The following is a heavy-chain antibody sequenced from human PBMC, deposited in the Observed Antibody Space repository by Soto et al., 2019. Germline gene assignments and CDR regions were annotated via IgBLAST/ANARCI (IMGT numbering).Heavy chain of an antibody. CDR3: AKDGYDYIWGSYRSRFDY. V-gene: IGHV3-23*01. J-gene: IGHJ4*02. CDR1: GFTFSSYA. CDR2: ISGSGGST. D-gene: IGHD3-16*02. Sequence: PGGSLRLSCAASGFTFSSYAMSWVRQAPGKGLEWVSAISGSGGSTYYADSVKGRFTISRDNSKNTLYLQMNSLRAEDTAVYYCAKDGYDYIWGSYRSRFDYWGQGTLVTVSS.